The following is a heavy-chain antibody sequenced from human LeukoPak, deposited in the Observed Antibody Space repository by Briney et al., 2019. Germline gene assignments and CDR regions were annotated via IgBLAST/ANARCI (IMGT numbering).Heavy chain of an antibody. CDR1: GGSFRGYY. CDR2: INHSGST. V-gene: IGHV4-34*01. CDR3: ARGGYGDYERYFDY. J-gene: IGHJ4*02. Sequence: PSETLSLTCAVYGGSFRGYYWSWIRQPPGKGLEWIGEINHSGSTNYNPSLKSRVTISVDTPKNQFSLKLSSVTAADTAVYSCARGGYGDYERYFDYWGQGTLVTVSS. D-gene: IGHD4-17*01.